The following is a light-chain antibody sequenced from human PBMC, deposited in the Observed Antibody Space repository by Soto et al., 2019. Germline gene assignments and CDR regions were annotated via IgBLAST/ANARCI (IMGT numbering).Light chain of an antibody. J-gene: IGLJ1*01. Sequence: QSVLTQPASVSGSPGQSITISCTGSSSDIGKYDYISWYQQHPNKAPKLMIYEVSSRPSGLSNRFSGSKSGNTASLTISVLQAEDEADYYCTSYTDSSTYVFGAGTKLTVL. CDR2: EVS. V-gene: IGLV2-14*01. CDR1: SSDIGKYDY. CDR3: TSYTDSSTYV.